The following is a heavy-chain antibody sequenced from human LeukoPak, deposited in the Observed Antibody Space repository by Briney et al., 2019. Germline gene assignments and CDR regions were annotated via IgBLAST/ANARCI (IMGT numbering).Heavy chain of an antibody. J-gene: IGHJ4*02. V-gene: IGHV4-4*02. CDR1: GGSISSSNW. D-gene: IGHD3-3*01. CDR2: IYHSGST. Sequence: SETLSLTCAVSGGSISSSNWWSWVRQPPGKGLEWIGGIYHSGSTNYNPSLKSRVTISVDTSKNQFSLKLSSVTAADTAVYYCARGLGRRGYDFWSGYYTFDYWGQGTLVTVSS. CDR3: ARGLGRRGYDFWSGYYTFDY.